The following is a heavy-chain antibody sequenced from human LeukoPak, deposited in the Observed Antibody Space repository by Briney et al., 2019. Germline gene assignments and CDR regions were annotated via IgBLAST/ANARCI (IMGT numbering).Heavy chain of an antibody. CDR3: AEDAHPYGSGSYPFDY. CDR1: RFTFSSYD. V-gene: IGHV3-30*02. J-gene: IGHJ4*01. D-gene: IGHD3-10*01. Sequence: GGSLRLSCVASRFTFSSYDMHWVRQAPGKGLEWVAFIRYDGSNKYYADSVKGLFTISRDNSKNTLYLQMNSLRPEDTAVYYCAEDAHPYGSGSYPFDYCVHGGLVTDSS. CDR2: IRYDGSNK.